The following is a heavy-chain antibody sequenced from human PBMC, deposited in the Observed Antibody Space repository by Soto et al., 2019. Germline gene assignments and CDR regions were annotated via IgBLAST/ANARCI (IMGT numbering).Heavy chain of an antibody. Sequence: QVQLVESGGGLVKPGGSLRLSCAASGFTFSDYYMSWIRQAPGKGLEWVSYISSSSSYTNYADSVKGRFTISRDNAKNSLYLQMNSLRAEDTAVYYCARVGTTVKDSWFDPWGQGTLVTVSS. J-gene: IGHJ5*02. CDR1: GFTFSDYY. CDR2: ISSSSSYT. CDR3: ARVGTTVKDSWFDP. V-gene: IGHV3-11*06. D-gene: IGHD4-4*01.